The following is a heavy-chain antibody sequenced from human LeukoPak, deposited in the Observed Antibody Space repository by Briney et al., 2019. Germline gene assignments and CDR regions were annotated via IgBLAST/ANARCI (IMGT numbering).Heavy chain of an antibody. D-gene: IGHD1-26*01. CDR1: GGTFSSYA. J-gene: IGHJ4*02. CDR2: IIPIFGTA. CDR3: ARPTNSEGAFDY. V-gene: IGHV1-69*05. Sequence: SVKVSCKASGGTFSSYAISWVRQAPGQGLEWMGRIIPIFGTANYAQKFQGRVTITTDESTSTAYMELSSLRSEDTAVYYCARPTNSEGAFDYWGQGTLVTVSS.